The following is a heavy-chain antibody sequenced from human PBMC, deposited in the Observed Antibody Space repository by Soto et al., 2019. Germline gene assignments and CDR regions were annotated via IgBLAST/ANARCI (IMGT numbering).Heavy chain of an antibody. CDR2: ISGSGGST. V-gene: IGHV3-23*01. CDR3: ANGGITIFGVVMTDNWFDP. J-gene: IGHJ5*02. D-gene: IGHD3-3*01. Sequence: GGSLRLSCAASGFTFSSYAMSWVRQAPGKGLEWVSAISGSGGSTYYADSVKGRFTISRDNSKNTLYLQMNSLRAEDTAVYYCANGGITIFGVVMTDNWFDPWGQGTLVTVSS. CDR1: GFTFSSYA.